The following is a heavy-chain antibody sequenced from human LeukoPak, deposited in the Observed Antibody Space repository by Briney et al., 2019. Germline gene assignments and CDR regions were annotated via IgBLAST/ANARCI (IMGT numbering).Heavy chain of an antibody. CDR1: GYIFTSYD. CDR2: MNPNRGNT. Sequence: ASVKVSCKASGYIFTSYDINWVRQATGQGLEGMGWMNPNRGNTGSAHKFQGRVTMTRNTSISTVYMELSSLTSEDTAVYYCARGQLQAGGDYYYYHMDVWGKGTTVTISS. D-gene: IGHD5-24*01. CDR3: ARGQLQAGGDYYYYHMDV. V-gene: IGHV1-8*01. J-gene: IGHJ6*03.